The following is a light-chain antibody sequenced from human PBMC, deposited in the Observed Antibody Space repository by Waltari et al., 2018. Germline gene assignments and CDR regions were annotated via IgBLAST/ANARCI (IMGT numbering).Light chain of an antibody. CDR1: QSVSVN. Sequence: EVVLTQSPATLSLSPGERATLSCGASQSVSVNLAWYQQRPGQAPRLLIYSASTRATGIPARFSGSGSGTEFTLTISSLESEDFAVYYCQQSHNWPPLTFGGGTKVEIK. J-gene: IGKJ4*01. CDR2: SAS. CDR3: QQSHNWPPLT. V-gene: IGKV3-15*01.